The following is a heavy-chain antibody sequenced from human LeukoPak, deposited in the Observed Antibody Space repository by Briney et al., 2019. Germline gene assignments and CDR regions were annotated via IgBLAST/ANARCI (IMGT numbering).Heavy chain of an antibody. CDR3: VREEGY. J-gene: IGHJ4*02. Sequence: GGSLRLSCAASGFTFSSYAMHWVRQAPGKGLEWVAVISYDGSNKYYADSVKGRFTISRDNSKNTLYLQMSSLRVEDTAVYYCVREEGYWGQGTLVTVSS. V-gene: IGHV3-30*04. CDR1: GFTFSSYA. CDR2: ISYDGSNK.